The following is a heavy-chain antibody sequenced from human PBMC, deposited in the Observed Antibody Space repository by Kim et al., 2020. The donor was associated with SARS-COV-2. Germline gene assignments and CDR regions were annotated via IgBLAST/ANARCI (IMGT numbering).Heavy chain of an antibody. D-gene: IGHD5-12*01. CDR2: IKEDGREK. CDR1: GFTFRNFW. Sequence: GGSLRLSCGGSGFTFRNFWMGWVRQAPGKGLEWVANIKEDGREKYYVDSLKGRFTISRDNAKNSFYLQMNRLRAEDTAVYYCARVRAGGYSDYWGQGILVTVSS. J-gene: IGHJ4*02. CDR3: ARVRAGGYSDY. V-gene: IGHV3-7*03.